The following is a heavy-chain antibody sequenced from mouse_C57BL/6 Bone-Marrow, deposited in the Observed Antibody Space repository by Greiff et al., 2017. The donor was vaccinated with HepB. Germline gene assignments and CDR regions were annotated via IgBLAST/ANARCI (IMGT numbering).Heavy chain of an antibody. J-gene: IGHJ2*01. V-gene: IGHV1-64*01. Sequence: QVQLQQPGAELVKPGASVKLSCKASAYTFTSYWMHWVKQRPGQGLEWIGMIHPNSGSTNYNEKFKSKATLTVDKSSSTAYMQLSSLTSEDSAVYYCARWGYYYGSSFDYWGQGTTLTVSS. D-gene: IGHD1-1*01. CDR1: AYTFTSYW. CDR3: ARWGYYYGSSFDY. CDR2: IHPNSGST.